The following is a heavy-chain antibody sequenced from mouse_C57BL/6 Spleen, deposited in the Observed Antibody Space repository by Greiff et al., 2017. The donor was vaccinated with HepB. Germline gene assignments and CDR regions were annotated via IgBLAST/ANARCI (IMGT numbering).Heavy chain of an antibody. J-gene: IGHJ3*01. V-gene: IGHV1-81*01. CDR1: GYTFTSYG. D-gene: IGHD4-1*01. Sequence: QVQLQQSGAELARPGASVKLSCKASGYTFTSYGISWVKQRTGQGLEWIGEIYPRSGNTYYNEKFKGKATLTADKSSSTAYMELRSLTSEDSAVYFCANPGTLAYWGQGTLVTVSA. CDR2: IYPRSGNT. CDR3: ANPGTLAY.